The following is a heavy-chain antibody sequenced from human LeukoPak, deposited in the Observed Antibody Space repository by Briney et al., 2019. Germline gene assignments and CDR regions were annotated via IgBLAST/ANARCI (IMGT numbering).Heavy chain of an antibody. J-gene: IGHJ4*02. D-gene: IGHD3-10*01. Sequence: GASVKVSCKASGYSFTAFYIHWVRQAPGQGLEWMGWIHTRSGETNYAYKFRGRVTMTRDTSISTAYMDLGSLGSDDTAVYYCARDGEYGTGSYYRGCFDYWGQGILVTVSS. CDR2: IHTRSGET. CDR3: ARDGEYGTGSYYRGCFDY. CDR1: GYSFTAFY. V-gene: IGHV1-2*02.